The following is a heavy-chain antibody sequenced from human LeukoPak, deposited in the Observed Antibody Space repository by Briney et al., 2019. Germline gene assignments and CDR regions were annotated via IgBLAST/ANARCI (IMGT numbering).Heavy chain of an antibody. CDR1: GFTFSSHV. J-gene: IGHJ5*02. CDR2: IGATGAGT. V-gene: IGHV3-23*01. D-gene: IGHD5-18*01. Sequence: GGSLRLSCAASGFTFSSHVMSWVRQAPGKGLEWVSAIGATGAGTYYADSVKGRFTISRDNSKNTLYLQMNSLRAEDTAVYYCANRVGYSYGACGQGTLVTVSS. CDR3: ANRVGYSYGA.